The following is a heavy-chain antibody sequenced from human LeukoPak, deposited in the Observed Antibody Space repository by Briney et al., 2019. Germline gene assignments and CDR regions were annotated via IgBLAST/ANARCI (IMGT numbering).Heavy chain of an antibody. V-gene: IGHV4-34*01. D-gene: IGHD6-19*01. CDR3: ARSRGYSSGWYGDY. CDR2: INHSGST. J-gene: IGHJ4*02. CDR1: GVSFSGYF. Sequence: PSETLSLTCAVYGVSFSGYFWSWIRQPPGKGLEWIGEINHSGSTNYNPSLKSRVTISVDTSKNQFSLKLSSVTAADTAVYYCARSRGYSSGWYGDYWGPGTLVTVSS.